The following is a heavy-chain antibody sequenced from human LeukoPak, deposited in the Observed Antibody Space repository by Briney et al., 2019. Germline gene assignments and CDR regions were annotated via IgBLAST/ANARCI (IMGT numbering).Heavy chain of an antibody. CDR3: ARVSVAVTWGLYYFDY. CDR2: INPNSGGT. CDR1: GYTFTSYY. Sequence: ASVKVSCEASGYTFTSYYMHWVRQAPGQGLEWMGWINPNSGGTNYAQKFQGRVTMTRDTSISTAYMELSRLRSDDTAVYYCARVSVAVTWGLYYFDYWGQGTLVTVSS. V-gene: IGHV1-2*02. J-gene: IGHJ4*02. D-gene: IGHD4-17*01.